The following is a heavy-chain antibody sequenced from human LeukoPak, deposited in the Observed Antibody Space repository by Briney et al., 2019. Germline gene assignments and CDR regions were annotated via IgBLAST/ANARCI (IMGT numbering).Heavy chain of an antibody. D-gene: IGHD2-15*01. Sequence: SVKVSCKASGGAFSSYAISWVRQAPGQGLEWMGGIIPIFGTANYAQKFQGRVTITADESTSTAYMELSSLRSEDTAVYYCARDVGYCSGGSCYQFDYWGQGTLVTVSS. CDR2: IIPIFGTA. CDR1: GGAFSSYA. V-gene: IGHV1-69*01. J-gene: IGHJ4*02. CDR3: ARDVGYCSGGSCYQFDY.